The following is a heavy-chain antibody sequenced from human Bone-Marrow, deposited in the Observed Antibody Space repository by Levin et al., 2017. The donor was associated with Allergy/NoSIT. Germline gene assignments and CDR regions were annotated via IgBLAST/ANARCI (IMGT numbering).Heavy chain of an antibody. D-gene: IGHD3-10*01. CDR3: AKSRGGSSMWYPLVN. Sequence: GGSLRLSCVASGFTFSNYGMHWVRQAPGKGLEWVAVISFDGNIKYYLDSVKGRFTISRDNAKDTLYLEVNSLRTEDTAMYYCAKSRGGSSMWYPLVNWGQGTLVTVSS. J-gene: IGHJ4*02. CDR2: ISFDGNIK. V-gene: IGHV3-30*18. CDR1: GFTFSNYG.